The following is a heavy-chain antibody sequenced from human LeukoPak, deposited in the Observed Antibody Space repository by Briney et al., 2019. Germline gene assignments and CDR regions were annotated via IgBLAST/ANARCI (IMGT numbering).Heavy chain of an antibody. CDR3: ARVSEDYSSGWYEEYFQY. V-gene: IGHV3-33*08. CDR1: GFSFSSYG. Sequence: GGSLRLSCAASGFSFSSYGMHWVRQAPGKGLEWVAVIWYDGSKKNYADSVKGRFTISRDNSKNTLNLQMTSLRAEDTAVYYCARVSEDYSSGWYEEYFQYWGQGTLVIVSS. D-gene: IGHD6-19*01. J-gene: IGHJ1*01. CDR2: IWYDGSKK.